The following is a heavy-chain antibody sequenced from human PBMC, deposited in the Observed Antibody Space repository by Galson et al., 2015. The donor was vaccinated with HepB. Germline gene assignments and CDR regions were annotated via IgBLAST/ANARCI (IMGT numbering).Heavy chain of an antibody. D-gene: IGHD1-1*01. Sequence: SLRLSCAASGFSVSAYWMHWVRQVPGRGLVWVSRIKRDGSTTTYADSVKGRFTISRDKAKNTLYLQMNSLRPEDTAVYYCTRDLATTFYYYYGMDVWGQGTTVTVSS. J-gene: IGHJ6*02. CDR3: TRDLATTFYYYYGMDV. CDR2: IKRDGSTT. CDR1: GFSVSAYW. V-gene: IGHV3-74*01.